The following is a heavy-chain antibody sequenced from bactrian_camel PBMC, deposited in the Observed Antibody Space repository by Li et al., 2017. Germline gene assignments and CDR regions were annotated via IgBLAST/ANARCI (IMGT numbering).Heavy chain of an antibody. CDR1: GSPDRRAC. J-gene: IGHJ6*01. CDR2: IDDDGSL. D-gene: IGHD2*01. V-gene: IGHV3S26*01. Sequence: HVQLVESGGGSVQAGGSLRLSCSASGSPDRRACMGWFRQVPGKEREGVAAIDDDGSLSYAASVKGRFTISRDNAKNTLYLQLNSLKIEDTAMYYCAIGVQHNGFLGQGTQVTVS. CDR3: AIGVQHNGF.